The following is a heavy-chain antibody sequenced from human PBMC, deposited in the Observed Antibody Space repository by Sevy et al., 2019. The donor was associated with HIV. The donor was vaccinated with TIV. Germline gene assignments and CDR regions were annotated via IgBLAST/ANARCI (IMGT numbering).Heavy chain of an antibody. CDR3: AKDGHDYGDFYFNY. CDR1: GFTFSSYA. V-gene: IGHV3-23*01. Sequence: GGYLRLSCAASGFTFSSYAMSWVRQSPGKGLEWVSCIIGSGGRTYYAESVKGRFTISRDNAKNTLYLQMNNLRAEDTGVYYCAKDGHDYGDFYFNYWGQGTLVTVSS. CDR2: IIGSGGRT. J-gene: IGHJ4*02. D-gene: IGHD4-17*01.